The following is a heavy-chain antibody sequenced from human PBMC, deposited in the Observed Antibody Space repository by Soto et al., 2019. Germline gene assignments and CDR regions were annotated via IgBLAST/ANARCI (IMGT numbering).Heavy chain of an antibody. D-gene: IGHD1-26*01. CDR3: TRDQGGSYDSWFDP. J-gene: IGHJ5*02. Sequence: EVQVVESGGGLVKPGGSLRLSCIFPFRMYSMNWFRKAPGKGLEWVASISSGSAFIKYADSVKGRFSISRDNAKNSVSLQMNSLRAEDTAMYYCTRDQGGSYDSWFDPWGRGTLVTVSS. V-gene: IGHV3-21*01. CDR2: ISSGSAFI. CDR1: FPFRMYS.